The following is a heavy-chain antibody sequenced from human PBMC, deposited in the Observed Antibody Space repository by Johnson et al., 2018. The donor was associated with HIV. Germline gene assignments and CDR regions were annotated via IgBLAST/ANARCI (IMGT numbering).Heavy chain of an antibody. CDR1: GFTFSSYG. CDR3: AKARSSGQGAFDI. CDR2: IRYDGSNK. Sequence: VQLVESGGGVVQPGGSLRLSCAASGFTFSSYGMHWVRQAPGKGLEWVAFIRYDGSNKYYDDSVKGRFTISRDNSENTLYLQMNSLRAEDTAVYYCAKARSSGQGAFDIWGQGTLVTVSS. J-gene: IGHJ3*02. V-gene: IGHV3-30*02. D-gene: IGHD6-19*01.